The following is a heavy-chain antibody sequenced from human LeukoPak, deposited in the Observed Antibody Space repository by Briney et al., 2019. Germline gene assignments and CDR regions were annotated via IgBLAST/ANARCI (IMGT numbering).Heavy chain of an antibody. V-gene: IGHV3-23*01. CDR2: LSGSGGST. Sequence: PGGSLRLSCAASGFTFSSYAMSWVRQAPGKGLEWVSGLSGSGGSTSYADSVKGRFTMSRDNSKNTLYLQMNSLRAEDTAVYYCAKSAYSSNLYWDYWGQGTLVTLSS. CDR1: GFTFSSYA. J-gene: IGHJ4*02. D-gene: IGHD6-13*01. CDR3: AKSAYSSNLYWDY.